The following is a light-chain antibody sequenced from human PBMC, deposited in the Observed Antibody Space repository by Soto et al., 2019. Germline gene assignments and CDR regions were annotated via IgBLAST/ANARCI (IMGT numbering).Light chain of an antibody. J-gene: IGKJ4*01. CDR3: QKCINT. CDR2: DAS. Sequence: EIVLTQSPATLSFSPGDRATLSCRASQSVSRSLTWYQQKPGQAPRLLIYDASTRATGIPPRFSGSGSGTDFTLTISSLAHEDFAVYYCQKCINTFRGRIKVDIX. V-gene: IGKV3-11*01. CDR1: QSVSRS.